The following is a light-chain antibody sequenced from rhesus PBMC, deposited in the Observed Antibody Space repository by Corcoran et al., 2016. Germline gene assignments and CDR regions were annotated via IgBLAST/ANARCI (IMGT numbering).Light chain of an antibody. V-gene: IGKV1-22*01. Sequence: DIQMTQSPASLSASVGETVTITCRASQSISSWVDWYQQKPGKAPKLLFYRASSLQSGVPSRFSGSGSGTDFTLTISSLQPEDFATYYCLQYHSSPLTFGGGTKVELK. CDR1: QSISSW. J-gene: IGKJ4*01. CDR2: RAS. CDR3: LQYHSSPLT.